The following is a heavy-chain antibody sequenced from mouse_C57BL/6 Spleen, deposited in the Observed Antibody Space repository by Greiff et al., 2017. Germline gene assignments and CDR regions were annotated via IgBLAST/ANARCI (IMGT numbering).Heavy chain of an antibody. CDR1: GYTFTDYY. CDR2: INPNNGGT. D-gene: IGHD1-1*01. V-gene: IGHV1-26*01. J-gene: IGHJ4*01. CDR3: ASNYYGSIYVYAMDY. Sequence: EVQLQQSGPELVKPGASVKISCKASGYTFTDYYMNWVKQSHGKSLEWIGDINPNNGGTSYNQKFKGKATLTVDKSSSTAYMELRSLPSADSAVYYCASNYYGSIYVYAMDYWGQGTSVTVSS.